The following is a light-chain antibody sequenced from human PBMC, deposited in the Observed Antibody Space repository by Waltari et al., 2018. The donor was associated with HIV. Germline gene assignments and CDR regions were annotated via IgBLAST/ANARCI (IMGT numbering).Light chain of an antibody. Sequence: SSELTQDPAVSVALGQTVRITCQGDSLTRYYASWYQQKQGQAPVLVIYGKTNRPSGIPDRFSGSSSGNTASLTITGAQAEDEADYYCNSRDSSGNQVFGTGTKVTVL. CDR1: SLTRYY. CDR2: GKT. J-gene: IGLJ1*01. CDR3: NSRDSSGNQV. V-gene: IGLV3-19*01.